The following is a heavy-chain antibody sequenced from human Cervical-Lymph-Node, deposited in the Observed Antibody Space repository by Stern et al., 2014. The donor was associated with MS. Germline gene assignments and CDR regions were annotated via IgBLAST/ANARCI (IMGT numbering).Heavy chain of an antibody. D-gene: IGHD3-22*01. CDR3: AREATRIVVGIDY. CDR2: INPNSDDP. CDR1: GFTFTAFF. Sequence: VQLEESGTKMQKPGASVKVSCKASGFTFTAFFIHLVRPVPRPGLEWLGRINPNSDDPTKAQNLQDRGTLTRDTSIGTAYLEWSRLTAADTAVYYCAREATRIVVGIDYWGQGTQVIVSS. J-gene: IGHJ4*02. V-gene: IGHV1-2*06.